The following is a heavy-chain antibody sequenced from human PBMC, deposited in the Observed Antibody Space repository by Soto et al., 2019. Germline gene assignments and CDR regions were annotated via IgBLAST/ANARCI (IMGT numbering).Heavy chain of an antibody. D-gene: IGHD3-22*01. CDR2: IYYRGTT. CDR3: ASQHYYDSSGYYVVY. J-gene: IGHJ4*02. Sequence: SETLCLTCSVSGGSISGGHWGWIRQPPGKGLEWIGYIYYRGTTNYNPSLKSRVSISLDTSNNQFFLKMSSVTAADTAVYYCASQHYYDSSGYYVVYWGQGTLVTVSS. V-gene: IGHV4-59*08. CDR1: GGSISGGH.